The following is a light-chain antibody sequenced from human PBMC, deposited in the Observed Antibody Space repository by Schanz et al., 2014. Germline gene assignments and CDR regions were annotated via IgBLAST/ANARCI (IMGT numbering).Light chain of an antibody. CDR1: QGVSSW. CDR2: AAS. V-gene: IGKV1-12*01. Sequence: DIQMTQSPSSVSASVGDRVSITCRASQGVSSWVAWYQQKPGKAPKLLIYAASSLESGVPSRFSGSGSGTDFTFTISSLQPEDVATYYCQQSNTIPWTFGQGTKVEIK. CDR3: QQSNTIPWT. J-gene: IGKJ1*01.